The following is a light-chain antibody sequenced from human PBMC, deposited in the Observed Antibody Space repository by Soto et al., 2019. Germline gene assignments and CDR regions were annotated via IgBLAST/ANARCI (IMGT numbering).Light chain of an antibody. CDR1: SSNIGNNY. J-gene: IGLJ2*01. CDR3: GTWDSSLSAGV. Sequence: QAVVTQPTSVSAAPGQKVTISCSGFSSNIGNNYVSWYQQVPGTAPKLLIYENNKRPSGIPDRFSGSKSGTSATLDITGLQTGDEADYYCGTWDSSLSAGVFGGGTKLTVL. V-gene: IGLV1-51*01. CDR2: ENN.